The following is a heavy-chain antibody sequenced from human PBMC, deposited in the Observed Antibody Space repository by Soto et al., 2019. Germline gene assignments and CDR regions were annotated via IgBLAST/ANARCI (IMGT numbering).Heavy chain of an antibody. V-gene: IGHV3-74*01. CDR2: INSDGSST. Sequence: EVQLVESGGGLVQPGGSQRLSCAASGFTFSSYWMHWVRQAPGKGLVWVSRINSDGSSTSYADSVKGRFTIPRDNAKNTLYLQMNSLRAEDTAVYYCARGDYSNYVGWFDHWGQGALVTVSS. CDR3: ARGDYSNYVGWFDH. J-gene: IGHJ5*02. D-gene: IGHD4-4*01. CDR1: GFTFSSYW.